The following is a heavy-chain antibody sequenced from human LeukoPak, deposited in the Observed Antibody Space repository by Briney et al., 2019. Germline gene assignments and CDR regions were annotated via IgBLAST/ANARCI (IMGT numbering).Heavy chain of an antibody. CDR2: IYYSGST. CDR3: ARVQGSGSYDYFDY. J-gene: IGHJ4*02. CDR1: GGSISSGGYY. Sequence: PSQTLSLTCTVSGGSISSGGYYWSWIRQHPGKGLEWIGYIYYSGSTYYNPSLKSRVTISVDTSKNQFSLKLSSVTAADTAVYYCARVQGSGSYDYFDYWGQGTLVTFSS. D-gene: IGHD3-10*01. V-gene: IGHV4-31*03.